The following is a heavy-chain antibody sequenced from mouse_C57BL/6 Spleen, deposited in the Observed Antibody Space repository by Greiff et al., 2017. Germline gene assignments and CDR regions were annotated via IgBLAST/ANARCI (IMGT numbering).Heavy chain of an antibody. CDR2: INPSNGGT. Sequence: QVQLKQPGTELVKPGASVKLSCKASGYTFTSYWMHWVKQRPGQGLEWIGNINPSNGGTNYNEKFKGKATLTVDKSSSTAYMQLSSLTSEDSAVYYCAREGAYYSNPFAYWGQGTLVTVSA. CDR3: AREGAYYSNPFAY. D-gene: IGHD2-5*01. J-gene: IGHJ3*01. V-gene: IGHV1-53*01. CDR1: GYTFTSYW.